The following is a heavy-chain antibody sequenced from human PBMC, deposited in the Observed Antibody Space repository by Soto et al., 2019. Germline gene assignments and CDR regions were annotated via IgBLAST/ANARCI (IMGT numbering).Heavy chain of an antibody. J-gene: IGHJ4*02. CDR2: ISYDGSNK. V-gene: IGHV3-30-3*01. CDR1: GFTFSSYA. CDR3: ASGFSVVGAINRNY. Sequence: QVQLVESGGGVVQPGRSLRLSCAASGFTFSSYAMHWVRQAPGKGLEWVAVISYDGSNKYYADSVKGRFTISRDNSKNTLYLQMNSLRAEDTAVYYCASGFSVVGAINRNYWGQGTLVTVSS. D-gene: IGHD1-26*01.